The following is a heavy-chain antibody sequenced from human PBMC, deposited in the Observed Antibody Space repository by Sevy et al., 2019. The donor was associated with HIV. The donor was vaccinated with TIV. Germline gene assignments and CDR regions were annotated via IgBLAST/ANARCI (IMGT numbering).Heavy chain of an antibody. CDR2: INSDGSST. J-gene: IGHJ6*02. CDR1: GFTFSSYW. V-gene: IGHV3-74*01. CDR3: ARDLDCSSTSCYIWGYYYCYGMDV. D-gene: IGHD2-2*02. Sequence: GGSLRLSCAASGFTFSSYWMHWVRQAPGKGLVWVSRINSDGSSTSYADSVKGRFTISRDNAKNTLYLQMNSLRAEDTAVYYCARDLDCSSTSCYIWGYYYCYGMDVWGQGTTVTVSS.